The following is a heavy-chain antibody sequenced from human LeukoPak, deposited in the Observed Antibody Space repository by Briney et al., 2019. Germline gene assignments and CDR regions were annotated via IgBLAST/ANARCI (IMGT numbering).Heavy chain of an antibody. Sequence: GSLRLSCAASGFTFSDYYMSCIRQAPGKGLEWVSYISSSGSTIYYADSVKGRFTISRDNAKNSLYLQMNSLRAEDTAAYYCARDTPYYYDSSGYHDYWGQGTLVTVSS. D-gene: IGHD3-22*01. J-gene: IGHJ4*02. CDR1: GFTFSDYY. V-gene: IGHV3-11*01. CDR3: ARDTPYYYDSSGYHDY. CDR2: ISSSGSTI.